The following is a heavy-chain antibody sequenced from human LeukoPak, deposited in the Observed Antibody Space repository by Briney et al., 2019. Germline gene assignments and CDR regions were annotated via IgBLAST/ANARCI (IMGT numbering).Heavy chain of an antibody. Sequence: GGSVRVSCAASGFTFSNYAMSWVRQAPGKGLEWVGAISGSGGSTYYADSVKGRFTISRDKSKNTLYLQMKSLRAEDTAVYYCAKESGSGELGFDAFDIWGQGTMVTVS. J-gene: IGHJ3*02. CDR3: AKESGSGELGFDAFDI. D-gene: IGHD5-18*01. CDR1: GFTFSNYA. CDR2: ISGSGGST. V-gene: IGHV3-23*01.